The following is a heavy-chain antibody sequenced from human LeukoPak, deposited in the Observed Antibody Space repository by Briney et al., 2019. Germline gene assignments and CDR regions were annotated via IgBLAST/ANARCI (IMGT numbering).Heavy chain of an antibody. V-gene: IGHV3-30*02. J-gene: IGHJ4*02. CDR2: IRYDGNNE. CDR3: AKGGTALDY. CDR1: GFTFSNYG. Sequence: GGSLRLSCAASGFTFSNYGMHWVRQAPGKGLEWVAFIRYDGNNEYYADSVKGRLTISRDNSKNTLFLQMNSLRPEDTAVYYYAKGGTALDYWGQGTLVTVSS. D-gene: IGHD1/OR15-1a*01.